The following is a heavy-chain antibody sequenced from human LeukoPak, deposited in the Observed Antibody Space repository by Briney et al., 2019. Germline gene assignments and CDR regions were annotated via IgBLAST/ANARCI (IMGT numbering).Heavy chain of an antibody. CDR3: GKPHGIQLGLRVVFDI. Sequence: PGGSLRLSCAASGFTFSSYGMHWVRQAPGKGLEWVAVISYDGSNKYYADSVKGRFTISRDNSKNTLYLQMNSLRAEDTAVYYWGKPHGIQLGLRVVFDIGGKGTMVT. CDR1: GFTFSSYG. CDR2: ISYDGSNK. V-gene: IGHV3-30*18. D-gene: IGHD5-18*01. J-gene: IGHJ3*02.